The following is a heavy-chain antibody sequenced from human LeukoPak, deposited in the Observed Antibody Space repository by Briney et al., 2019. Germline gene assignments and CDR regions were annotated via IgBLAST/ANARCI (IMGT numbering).Heavy chain of an antibody. CDR1: GYTFTSYG. V-gene: IGHV1-69*04. Sequence: SVKVSCKASGYTFTSYGISWVRQAPGQGLEWMGRIIPILGIANYAQKFQGRVTITADKSTSTAYMELSSLRSEDTAVYYCARDRVGYCSSTSCPLDYWGQGTLVTVSS. D-gene: IGHD2-2*01. CDR2: IIPILGIA. J-gene: IGHJ4*02. CDR3: ARDRVGYCSSTSCPLDY.